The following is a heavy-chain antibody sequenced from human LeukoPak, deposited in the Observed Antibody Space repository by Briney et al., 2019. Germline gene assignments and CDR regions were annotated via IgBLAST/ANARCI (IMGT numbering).Heavy chain of an antibody. CDR2: IRYDGSNK. J-gene: IGHJ4*02. CDR1: GFTFSSYG. V-gene: IGHV3-30*02. Sequence: GGSLRLSCATSGFTFSSYGMHWVRQAPGKGLEWVAFIRYDGSNKYYADSVKGRFTISRDNSKNTLYLQMNSLRAEDTAVYYCARESESYDSSGSTFKYWGQGTLVTVSS. CDR3: ARESESYDSSGSTFKY. D-gene: IGHD3-22*01.